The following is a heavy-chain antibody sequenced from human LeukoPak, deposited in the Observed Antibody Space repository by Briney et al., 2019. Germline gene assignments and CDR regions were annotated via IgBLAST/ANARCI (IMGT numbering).Heavy chain of an antibody. CDR3: ARVRLSYDSSGYNPDAFDI. J-gene: IGHJ3*02. D-gene: IGHD3-22*01. CDR2: IIPIFGTA. V-gene: IGHV1-69*05. Sequence: GASVKVSCKASGGTFSSHAISWVRQAPGQGLEWMGGIIPIFGTANYAQKFQGRVTITTDESTSTAHMELSSLRSEDTAVYYCARVRLSYDSSGYNPDAFDIWGQGTMVTVSS. CDR1: GGTFSSHA.